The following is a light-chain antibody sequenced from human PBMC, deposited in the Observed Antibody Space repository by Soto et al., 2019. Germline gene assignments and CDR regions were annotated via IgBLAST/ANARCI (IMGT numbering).Light chain of an antibody. Sequence: SVLTQPPSASGSPGQSVTISCTGTSSDVGDNYVSWYQQHLGKAPKLIIYEVSQRPSGVPDRFSGSKSGTSASLAISGLQPEDEADYCCAAWDDSMNAYVFGDGTKVTVL. CDR2: EVS. J-gene: IGLJ1*01. CDR1: SSDVGDNY. CDR3: AAWDDSMNAYV. V-gene: IGLV2-8*01.